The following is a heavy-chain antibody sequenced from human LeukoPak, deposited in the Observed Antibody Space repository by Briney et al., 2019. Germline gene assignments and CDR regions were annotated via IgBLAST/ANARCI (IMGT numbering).Heavy chain of an antibody. D-gene: IGHD3-10*01. Sequence: ASVKVSCKVSGYTLTELSIHWVRQAPGKGLEWMGGFDPEDGETIYAQKFQGRVTMTEDTSTDTAYMELSSLRSEDTAVYYCAKGSGVMVRGAAFDYWGQGTLVTVSS. CDR3: AKGSGVMVRGAAFDY. CDR2: FDPEDGET. V-gene: IGHV1-24*01. J-gene: IGHJ4*02. CDR1: GYTLTELS.